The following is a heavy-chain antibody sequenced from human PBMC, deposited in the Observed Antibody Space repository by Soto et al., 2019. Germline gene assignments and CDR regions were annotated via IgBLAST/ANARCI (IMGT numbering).Heavy chain of an antibody. CDR2: INAGNGNT. D-gene: IGHD1-20*01. Sequence: ASVKVSCKASGYTFTSYAMHWVRQAPGQRLEWMGWINAGNGNTKYSQKFQGRVTITRDTSASTAYMELSSLRSGDTAVYYCARYGITGTPETDYYYYYGMDVWGQGTTVTVSS. CDR1: GYTFTSYA. CDR3: ARYGITGTPETDYYYYYGMDV. J-gene: IGHJ6*02. V-gene: IGHV1-3*01.